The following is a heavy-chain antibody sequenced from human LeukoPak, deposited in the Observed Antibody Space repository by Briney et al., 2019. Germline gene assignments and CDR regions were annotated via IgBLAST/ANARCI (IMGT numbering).Heavy chain of an antibody. CDR2: INPNSGGT. J-gene: IGHJ4*02. Sequence: ASVKVSCKASGGTFSSYAISWVRQAPGQGLEWMGWINPNSGGTNYAQKFQGRVTVTRDKSISTTYMELSRLRSDDTAVYYCARGVYSYSTPFDYWGQGALVTVSS. D-gene: IGHD2/OR15-2a*01. CDR3: ARGVYSYSTPFDY. CDR1: GGTFSSYA. V-gene: IGHV1-2*02.